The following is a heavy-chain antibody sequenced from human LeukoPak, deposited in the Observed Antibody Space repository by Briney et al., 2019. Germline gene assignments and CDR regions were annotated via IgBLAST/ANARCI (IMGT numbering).Heavy chain of an antibody. Sequence: GGSLRLSCAASGFTFRSSAMSWVRQAPGKGLEWVSAISGSGGSTYSADSVKGRFTISRDNSRNTLYLQMNSLRAEDTAVYYCAKDIEEVAGTATDYWGQGTLVTVSS. CDR1: GFTFRSSA. V-gene: IGHV3-23*01. D-gene: IGHD6-19*01. CDR3: AKDIEEVAGTATDY. CDR2: ISGSGGST. J-gene: IGHJ4*02.